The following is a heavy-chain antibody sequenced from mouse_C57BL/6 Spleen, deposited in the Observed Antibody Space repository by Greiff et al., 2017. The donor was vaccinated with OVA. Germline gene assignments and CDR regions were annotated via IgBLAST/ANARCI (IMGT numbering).Heavy chain of an antibody. J-gene: IGHJ3*01. CDR2: ISDGGSYT. D-gene: IGHD3-2*02. Sequence: DVMLVESGGGLVKPGGSLKLSCAASGFTFSSYAMSWVRQTPEKRLEWVATISDGGSYTYYPDNVKGRFTISRDNAKNNLYLQMSHLKSEDTAMYYCARVDSSGYPAWFAYWGQGTLVTVSA. V-gene: IGHV5-4*03. CDR1: GFTFSSYA. CDR3: ARVDSSGYPAWFAY.